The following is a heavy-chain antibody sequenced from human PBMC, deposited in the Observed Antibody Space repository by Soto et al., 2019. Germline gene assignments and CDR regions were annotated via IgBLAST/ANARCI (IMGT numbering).Heavy chain of an antibody. CDR3: ARESGDWPLNWFDP. J-gene: IGHJ5*02. CDR2: ITSDGKSK. D-gene: IGHD2-21*02. V-gene: IGHV3-74*01. Sequence: GGSLRLSCAASGFNFSNHWMHWVRQRPGEGLVWVSRITSDGKSKAYAESVKGRFAISRDNAKNTLYLQMNGLTAEDTAVYYCARESGDWPLNWFDPWGQGTLVTVPQ. CDR1: GFNFSNHW.